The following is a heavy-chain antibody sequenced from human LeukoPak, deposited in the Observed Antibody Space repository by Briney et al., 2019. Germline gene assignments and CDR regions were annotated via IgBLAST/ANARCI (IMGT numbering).Heavy chain of an antibody. CDR2: ISAYSGNT. J-gene: IGHJ4*02. CDR3: ARAPREWLRFGRHDY. V-gene: IGHV1-18*01. Sequence: ASVKVSCKASGYTFTSYGISWVRQAPGQGLEWMGWISAYSGNTNYAQKLQGRVTMTTDTSTSTAYMELRSLRSDDTAVYYCARAPREWLRFGRHDYWGQGTLVTVSS. CDR1: GYTFTSYG. D-gene: IGHD5-12*01.